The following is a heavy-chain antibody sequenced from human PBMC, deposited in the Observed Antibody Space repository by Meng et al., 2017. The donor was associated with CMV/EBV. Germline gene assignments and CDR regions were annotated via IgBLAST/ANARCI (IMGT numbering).Heavy chain of an antibody. CDR3: AKGGSYWVYFDY. D-gene: IGHD1-26*01. CDR2: IRYDGSNK. Sequence: GGSLRLSCAASGFTFSSYGMHWVRQAPGKGLEWVAFIRYDGSNKYYADSVKGRFTISRDNSKNTLYLQMNSLRAEDTAVYYCAKGGSYWVYFDYWGQGTLVTVSS. J-gene: IGHJ4*02. V-gene: IGHV3-30*02. CDR1: GFTFSSYG.